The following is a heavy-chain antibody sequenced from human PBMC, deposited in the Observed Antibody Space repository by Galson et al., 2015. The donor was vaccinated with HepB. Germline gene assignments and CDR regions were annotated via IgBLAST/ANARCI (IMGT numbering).Heavy chain of an antibody. CDR2: INPHSGGT. CDR3: ARESVDKYYYDSSGYYYFDY. D-gene: IGHD3-22*01. J-gene: IGHJ4*02. Sequence: SVKVSCKASGYTFTDYYMHWVRQAPGQGLEWMGRINPHSGGTNYAQKFESRVTMTRDTSISTAYMELSRLRSDDTAVYYCARESVDKYYYDSSGYYYFDYWGQGTLVTVSS. V-gene: IGHV1-2*06. CDR1: GYTFTDYY.